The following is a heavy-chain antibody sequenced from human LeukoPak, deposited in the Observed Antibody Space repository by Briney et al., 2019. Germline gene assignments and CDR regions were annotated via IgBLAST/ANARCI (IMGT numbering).Heavy chain of an antibody. D-gene: IGHD6-6*01. J-gene: IGHJ4*02. Sequence: SETLSLTCTVSGGSISGYYWTWIRQPPGKGLEWIGYIYSSGSTNNNPSLKSRVTISVDTSKNQFSLRLSSVTAADTAVYYCARHRYTSSSSYFDFWGQGTLVTVSS. CDR3: ARHRYTSSSSYFDF. CDR1: GGSISGYY. CDR2: IYSSGST. V-gene: IGHV4-59*08.